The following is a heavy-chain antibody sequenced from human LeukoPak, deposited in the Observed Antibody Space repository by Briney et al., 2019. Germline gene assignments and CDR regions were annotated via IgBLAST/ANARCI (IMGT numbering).Heavy chain of an antibody. CDR1: GFTFSSYS. V-gene: IGHV3-23*01. CDR3: AKRIQSAMATGY. D-gene: IGHD5-18*01. Sequence: GGSLRLSCAASGFTFSSYSMNWARQAPGKGLEWVSDINGSGGSTYYADSVKGRFTISRDNSKNTLYLQMNSLRAEDTAVYYCAKRIQSAMATGYWGQGTLVTVSS. J-gene: IGHJ4*02. CDR2: INGSGGST.